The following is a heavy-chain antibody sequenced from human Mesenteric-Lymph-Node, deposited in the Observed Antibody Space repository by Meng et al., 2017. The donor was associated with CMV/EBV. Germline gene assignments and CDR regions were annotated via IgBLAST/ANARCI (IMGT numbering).Heavy chain of an antibody. V-gene: IGHV1-69*05. CDR3: ARGPPYSSSWDYFDY. D-gene: IGHD6-13*01. CDR2: IIPIFATA. J-gene: IGHJ4*02. CDR1: GGTFSTYA. Sequence: SGGTFSTYAISWVRQAPGQGLEWMGGIIPIFATANYAQKFQGRVTTSTDESTSTAYMELSSLRSEDTAVYYCARGPPYSSSWDYFDYWGQGILVTVSS.